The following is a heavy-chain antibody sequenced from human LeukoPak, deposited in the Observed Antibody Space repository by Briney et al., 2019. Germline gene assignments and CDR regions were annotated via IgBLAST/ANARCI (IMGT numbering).Heavy chain of an antibody. D-gene: IGHD2-21*02. Sequence: PGTSPRLSCAASGFTFSTYPIHWVRQAPGKGLEWVAAISYDGSSILYADSVRGRFTISRDNSKDTLYLQMTSLRVEDTAAYYCARRAGDFKTLLPCDYWGQGTLVTVSS. CDR1: GFTFSTYP. J-gene: IGHJ4*02. CDR2: ISYDGSSI. V-gene: IGHV3-30-3*01. CDR3: ARRAGDFKTLLPCDY.